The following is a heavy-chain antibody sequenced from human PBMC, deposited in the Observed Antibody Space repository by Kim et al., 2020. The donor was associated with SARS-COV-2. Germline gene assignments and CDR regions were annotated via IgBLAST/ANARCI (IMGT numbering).Heavy chain of an antibody. CDR1: GFSFSSYW. J-gene: IGHJ5*02. CDR3: ARGGSDYWSGYYNWFDP. V-gene: IGHV3-7*01. Sequence: GGSLRLSCAASGFSFSSYWMNWVRQAPGKGLEWVANIKQDGSDRNYVDSVKGRFSISRDNTKNSVFLQMNSLRAEDTAVYYCARGGSDYWSGYYNWFDPWGQGTLVTVSS. D-gene: IGHD3-3*01. CDR2: IKQDGSDR.